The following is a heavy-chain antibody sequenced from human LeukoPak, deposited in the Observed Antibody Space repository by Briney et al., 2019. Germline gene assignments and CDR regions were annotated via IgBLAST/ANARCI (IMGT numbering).Heavy chain of an antibody. D-gene: IGHD1-26*01. Sequence: GGSLRLSCVGSGFTFRSHAMSWVRQAPEKGLEFVSGIYENGGTTYYADSVKGRFSISRDNSKNTLYLQMDSLRGEDTAVYYCAKDRTVGASYWYFDLWGRGTLVTVSS. CDR3: AKDRTVGASYWYFDL. CDR2: IYENGGTT. J-gene: IGHJ2*01. CDR1: GFTFRSHA. V-gene: IGHV3-23*01.